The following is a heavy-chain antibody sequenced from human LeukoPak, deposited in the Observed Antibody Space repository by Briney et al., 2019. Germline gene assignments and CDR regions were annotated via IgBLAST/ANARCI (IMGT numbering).Heavy chain of an antibody. Sequence: ASVKVSCKASGGTFSSYTISWVRQAPGQGLEWMGGIIPIFGTANYAQKFQGRVTITADESTSTAYMELSSLRSEDTAVYYCARGRRITIFGVVHVALDIWGQGTMVTVSS. V-gene: IGHV1-69*13. D-gene: IGHD3-3*01. CDR3: ARGRRITIFGVVHVALDI. J-gene: IGHJ3*02. CDR2: IIPIFGTA. CDR1: GGTFSSYT.